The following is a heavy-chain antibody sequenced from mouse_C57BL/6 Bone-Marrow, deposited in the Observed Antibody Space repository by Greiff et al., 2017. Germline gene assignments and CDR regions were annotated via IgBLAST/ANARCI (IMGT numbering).Heavy chain of an antibody. CDR3: ARLYYDYDGGFAY. CDR1: GYTFTSYW. Sequence: QVQLKQPGAELVKPGASVKLSCKASGYTFTSYWMHWVKQRPGQGLEWIGMIHPNSGSTNYNEKFKSKATLTVDKSSSTAYMQLSSLTSEDSAVYYCARLYYDYDGGFAYWGQGTLVTVSA. D-gene: IGHD2-4*01. J-gene: IGHJ3*01. CDR2: IHPNSGST. V-gene: IGHV1-64*01.